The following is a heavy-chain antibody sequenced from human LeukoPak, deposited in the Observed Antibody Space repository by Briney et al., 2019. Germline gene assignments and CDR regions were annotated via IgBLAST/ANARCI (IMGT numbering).Heavy chain of an antibody. D-gene: IGHD3-9*01. CDR3: ARVRGRYFDWSTLGY. CDR1: GYTFTGYY. Sequence: ASVKVSCKASGYTFTGYYMHWVRQAPGQGLEWMGWIHPNSGGTNYAQKFQGRVTMTRDTSINTAYMELSRLRSDDTAVYYCARVRGRYFDWSTLGYWGQGTLVTVSS. CDR2: IHPNSGGT. J-gene: IGHJ4*02. V-gene: IGHV1-2*02.